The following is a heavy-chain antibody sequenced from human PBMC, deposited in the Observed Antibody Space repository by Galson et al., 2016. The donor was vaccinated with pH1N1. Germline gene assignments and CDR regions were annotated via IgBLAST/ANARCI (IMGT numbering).Heavy chain of an antibody. J-gene: IGHJ6*02. CDR3: ARVSSDSSGYYYHYYYGMDV. CDR2: ISSSSSTI. V-gene: IGHV3-48*01. D-gene: IGHD3-22*01. Sequence: SLRLSCAASGFTFSSYSMNWVRQAPGKGLEWVSYISSSSSTIYYADSVKGRFTISRDNAKNSLYLKMNSLRAEDTAVYYCARVSSDSSGYYYHYYYGMDVWGQGTTVTVSS. CDR1: GFTFSSYS.